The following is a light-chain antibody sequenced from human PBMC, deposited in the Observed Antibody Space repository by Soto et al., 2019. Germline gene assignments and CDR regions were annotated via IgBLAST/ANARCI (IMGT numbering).Light chain of an antibody. Sequence: EIVLTQSPATLSLSPGERATLSCRASQSVSSYLAWYQQKPGQAPRLLIYDASNRATGIPARFSGSGSGTDFTLTISSLEPGDFAVYYCQQYGSSPLTFGGGTKVEIK. J-gene: IGKJ4*01. CDR3: QQYGSSPLT. CDR1: QSVSSY. V-gene: IGKV3-11*01. CDR2: DAS.